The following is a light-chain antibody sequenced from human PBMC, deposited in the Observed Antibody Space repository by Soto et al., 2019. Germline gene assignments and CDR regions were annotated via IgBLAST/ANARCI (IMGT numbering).Light chain of an antibody. V-gene: IGKV3-15*01. CDR1: QSISNN. CDR3: QHYSNWPQNT. J-gene: IGKJ4*01. CDR2: GAS. Sequence: EIVMTQSPATLPVSPGERATLSCRASQSISNNLAWYQQKLGQAPRLLIYGASTRTTGIPARFSGSGSGTEFTLTISSLQSEDFAVYYCQHYSNWPQNTFGGGTKVEIK.